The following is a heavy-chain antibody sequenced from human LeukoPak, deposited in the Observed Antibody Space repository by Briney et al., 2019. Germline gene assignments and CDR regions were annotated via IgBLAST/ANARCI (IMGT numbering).Heavy chain of an antibody. Sequence: PSETLSLTCTVSGGSISSSSYYWGWIRQPPGKGLEWIGSIYYSGSTYYHPSLKSRVTISVDTSKNQFSLKLSSVTAADTAVYYCAREYSSSGNWFDPWGQGTLVTVSS. CDR1: GGSISSSSYY. CDR2: IYYSGST. V-gene: IGHV4-39*07. CDR3: AREYSSSGNWFDP. D-gene: IGHD6-6*01. J-gene: IGHJ5*02.